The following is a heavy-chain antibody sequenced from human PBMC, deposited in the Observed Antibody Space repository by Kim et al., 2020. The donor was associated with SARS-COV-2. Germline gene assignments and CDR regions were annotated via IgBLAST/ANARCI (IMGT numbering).Heavy chain of an antibody. J-gene: IGHJ6*02. CDR2: FDPEDGET. D-gene: IGHD3-10*01. V-gene: IGHV1-24*01. CDR1: GYTLTELS. Sequence: ASVKVSCKVSGYTLTELSMHWVRQAPGKGLEWMGGFDPEDGETIYAQKFQGRVTMTEDTSTDTAYMELSSLRSEDTAVYYCAIRGGVGSGSYYRSFYYYYGMDVWGQGTTVTVSS. CDR3: AIRGGVGSGSYYRSFYYYYGMDV.